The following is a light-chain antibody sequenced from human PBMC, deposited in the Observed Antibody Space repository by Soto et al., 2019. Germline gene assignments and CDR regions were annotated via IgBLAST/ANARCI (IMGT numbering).Light chain of an antibody. V-gene: IGKV3-11*01. CDR1: QSVSSY. CDR2: DAS. Sequence: ELVLTKSPGTLSLSPGARATLSCRASQSVSSYLAWYQQKPGQAPRLLIYDASNRATGIPARFSVIVSGTVLTINVRSLQSEDGAVYYGQQYNNWPGTFGQGTKVDIK. J-gene: IGKJ1*01. CDR3: QQYNNWPGT.